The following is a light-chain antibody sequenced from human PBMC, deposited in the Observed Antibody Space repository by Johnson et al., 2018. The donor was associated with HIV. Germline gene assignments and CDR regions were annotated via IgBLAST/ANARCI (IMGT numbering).Light chain of an antibody. V-gene: IGLV1-51*01. CDR1: SSNIGNNY. CDR2: DNN. J-gene: IGLJ1*01. Sequence: SVLTQPPSVSAAPGQTVTISCSGSSSNIGNNYVSWYQQLPGTAPKLLIYDNNKRPSGIPDRFSGSKSGTSATLGITGLQTGDEADYYCGTWDTSLSAGVFGPGTKVSVL. CDR3: GTWDTSLSAGV.